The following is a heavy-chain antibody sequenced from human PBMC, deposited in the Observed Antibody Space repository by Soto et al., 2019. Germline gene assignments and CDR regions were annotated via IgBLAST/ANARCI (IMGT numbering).Heavy chain of an antibody. Sequence: QVQLQESGPGLVKPSQTLSLTCTVSGGSISSGDYYWSWIRQPPGKGLEWIGYIYYSGSTYYNPSLKSRVTISVDTSKNQFSLKLSSVTAADTAVYYCARDSRYDSSGYSLGRDAFDIWGQGTMVTVSS. CDR3: ARDSRYDSSGYSLGRDAFDI. D-gene: IGHD3-22*01. J-gene: IGHJ3*02. CDR1: GGSISSGDYY. V-gene: IGHV4-30-4*01. CDR2: IYYSGST.